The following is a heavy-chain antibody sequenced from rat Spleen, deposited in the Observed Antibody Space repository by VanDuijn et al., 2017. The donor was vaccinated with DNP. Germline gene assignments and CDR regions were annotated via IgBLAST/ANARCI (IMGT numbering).Heavy chain of an antibody. CDR2: ISTSGGST. V-gene: IGHV5-27*01. J-gene: IGHJ3*01. Sequence: EVRLVESGGGLVQPGRSLKLSCAASGFTFSNYDMAWVRQAPTKGLEWVASISTSGGSTYYRDSVKGRFTISRDNAKSCLYLQMDSLRSEDTATYYCTNTWFAYWGQGTLVTVSS. CDR3: TNTWFAY. CDR1: GFTFSNYD.